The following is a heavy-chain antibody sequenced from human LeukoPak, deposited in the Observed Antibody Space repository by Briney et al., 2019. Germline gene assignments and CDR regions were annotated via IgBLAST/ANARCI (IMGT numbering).Heavy chain of an antibody. CDR1: GYTFTSYY. V-gene: IGHV1-46*01. D-gene: IGHD3-22*01. CDR2: INPSGGST. J-gene: IGHJ4*02. Sequence: GASVKVSCKASGYTFTSYYMHWVRQAPGQGLEWMGIINPSGGSTSYAQKFQGRVTMTRDMSTSTVYMELSSLRSEDTAVYYCARGSSIRMASSGYIFFDFWGQGTLVTVSS. CDR3: ARGSSIRMASSGYIFFDF.